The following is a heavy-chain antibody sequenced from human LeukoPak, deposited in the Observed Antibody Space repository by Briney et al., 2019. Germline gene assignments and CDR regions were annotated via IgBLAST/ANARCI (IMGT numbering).Heavy chain of an antibody. V-gene: IGHV3-23*01. Sequence: GGSLRLSCAASGFTFSSYAMSWVRQAPGKGLEWVSAISGSGGSTYYADSVKGRFTISRDNSKNTLYLQMNSLRAEDTAVYYCTKDKSSGWYGYFQHWGQGTLVTVSS. CDR1: GFTFSSYA. CDR3: TKDKSSGWYGYFQH. CDR2: ISGSGGST. D-gene: IGHD6-19*01. J-gene: IGHJ1*01.